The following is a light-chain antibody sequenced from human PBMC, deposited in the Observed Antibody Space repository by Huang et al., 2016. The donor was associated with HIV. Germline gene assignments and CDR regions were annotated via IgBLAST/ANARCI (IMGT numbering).Light chain of an antibody. CDR3: QQYNNWPPAT. J-gene: IGKJ3*01. CDR2: GAS. V-gene: IGKV3-15*01. CDR1: QRVSSN. Sequence: EIVMTQSPATLSVSPGERATLSCRASQRVSSNLAWYQQNPGQAPRLLIYGASTRATVIPARFSGSGCGTEFTLTISSLQSEDFAVYYCQQYNNWPPATFGPGTKVDIK.